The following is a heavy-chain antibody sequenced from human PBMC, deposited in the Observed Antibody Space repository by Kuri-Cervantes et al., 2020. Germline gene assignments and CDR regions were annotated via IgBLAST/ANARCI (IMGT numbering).Heavy chain of an antibody. V-gene: IGHV3-7*01. CDR3: ARLQKTMVRGERGRSSVYYYYYGMDV. CDR1: GFTFSNYW. CDR2: IKQDGSEK. J-gene: IGHJ6*02. D-gene: IGHD3-10*01. Sequence: GESLKISCAASGFTFSNYWMSWVRQAPGKGLEWVANIKQDGSEKYYVDSVKGRFTISRDNAKNSLYLQMNSLRAEDTAVYYCARLQKTMVRGERGRSSVYYYYYGMDVWGQGTTVTVSS.